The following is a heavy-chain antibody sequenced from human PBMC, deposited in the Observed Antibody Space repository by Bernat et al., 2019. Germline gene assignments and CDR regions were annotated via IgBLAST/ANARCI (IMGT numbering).Heavy chain of an antibody. CDR3: ARVEAEAMGSGYFGY. V-gene: IGHV4-31*03. Sequence: QVQLQESGPGLVKPSQTLSLTCTVSGGSISSGGYYWSWIRQPPGKGLEWIGYIYYSGSTYYNPSLKSRVTISVDTSKNQVSLKLSSVTAADTAVYYCARVEAEAMGSGYFGYWGQGTLVTVSS. CDR2: IYYSGST. D-gene: IGHD3-10*01. J-gene: IGHJ4*02. CDR1: GGSISSGGYY.